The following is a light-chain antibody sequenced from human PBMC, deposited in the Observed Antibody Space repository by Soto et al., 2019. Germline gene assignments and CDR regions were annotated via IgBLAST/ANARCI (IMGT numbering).Light chain of an antibody. CDR1: QTVRNNY. CDR2: DAS. CDR3: QQFSSYPLT. J-gene: IGKJ4*01. V-gene: IGKV3-20*01. Sequence: EFVLTQSPGTLSLSPGEIATLSCMASQTVRNNYLAWYQQKPGQAPRLLIYDASSRATGIPDRFSGGGSGTDFTLTISRLEPEDFAVYYCQQFSSYPLTFGGGTKVDIK.